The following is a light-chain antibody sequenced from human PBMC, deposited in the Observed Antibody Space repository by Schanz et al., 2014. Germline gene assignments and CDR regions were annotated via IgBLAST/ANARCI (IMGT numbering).Light chain of an antibody. CDR3: SSYTSSSPWV. V-gene: IGLV2-18*02. CDR1: SSDVGSYNR. Sequence: SALTQPPSVSGSPGQSVTISCTGTSSDVGSYNRVSWYQQPPGTAPKLMIYEVSNRPSGVPDRFSGSKSGNTASLTISGLQAEDEADYYCSSYTSSSPWVFGGGTKLTVL. CDR2: EVS. J-gene: IGLJ3*02.